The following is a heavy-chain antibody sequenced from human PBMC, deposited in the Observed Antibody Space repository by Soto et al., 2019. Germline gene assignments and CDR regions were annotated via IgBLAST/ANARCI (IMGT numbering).Heavy chain of an antibody. CDR1: GGSFSGYY. D-gene: IGHD5-12*01. Sequence: PSETLSLTCAVYGGSFSGYYWSWIRQPPGKGLEWIGEINHSGSTSYNPSLKSRVTISVDRSKNQFSLKLSSVTAADTAVYYCARAVAYGAFDIWGQGTMVTVSS. CDR3: ARAVAYGAFDI. CDR2: INHSGST. V-gene: IGHV4-34*01. J-gene: IGHJ3*02.